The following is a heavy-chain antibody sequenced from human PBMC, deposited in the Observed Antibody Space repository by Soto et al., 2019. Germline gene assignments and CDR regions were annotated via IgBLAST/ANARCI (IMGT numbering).Heavy chain of an antibody. J-gene: IGHJ4*02. V-gene: IGHV1-69*01. CDR2: IIPIFGTT. Sequence: QVQLVQSGAEVKKPGSSVKVSCKASGGTFSSYAISWVRQAPGQGLEWMGGIIPIFGTTNYSQKFQGRVTITAEESTSTAYMELSSLRSEDTAVYYCARVTYHYGGNHSSVYWGQGTLVTVSS. CDR1: GGTFSSYA. D-gene: IGHD4-17*01. CDR3: ARVTYHYGGNHSSVY.